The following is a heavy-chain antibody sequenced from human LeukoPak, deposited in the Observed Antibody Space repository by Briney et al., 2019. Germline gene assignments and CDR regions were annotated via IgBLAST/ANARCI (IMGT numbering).Heavy chain of an antibody. V-gene: IGHV3-30*02. Sequence: GGSLRLSCAASGFTFSSYGMHWVRQAPGKGLEWVAFIRYDGSNKYYADSVKGRFTISRDNSKNTLYLQMNSLSAEDTAVYYCAKDMRDTYYYDSSVSDDAFDIWGQGTMVTVSS. CDR1: GFTFSSYG. J-gene: IGHJ3*02. CDR3: AKDMRDTYYYDSSVSDDAFDI. D-gene: IGHD3-22*01. CDR2: IRYDGSNK.